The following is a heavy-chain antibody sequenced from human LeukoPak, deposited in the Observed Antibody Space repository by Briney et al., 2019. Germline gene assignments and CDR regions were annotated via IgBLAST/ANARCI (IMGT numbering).Heavy chain of an antibody. CDR2: IKQDGSEK. J-gene: IGHJ4*02. D-gene: IGHD6-19*01. CDR3: ARDGERWLVPFDY. V-gene: IGHV3-7*01. CDR1: GFTFSSYW. Sequence: EAGGSLRLSCAASGFTFSSYWTSWVRQDPGKGLEWLANIKQDGSEKYYVDSVRGRFTISRDNAKNSLYLQMNSLRAEDTAVYYCARDGERWLVPFDYWGQGTLVTVSS.